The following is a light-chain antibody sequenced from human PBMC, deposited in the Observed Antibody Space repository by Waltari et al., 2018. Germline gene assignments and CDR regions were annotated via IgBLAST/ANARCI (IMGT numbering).Light chain of an antibody. J-gene: IGKJ2*01. CDR1: QNLLYNSDNKTY. CDR2: WAS. CDR3: QQCYSTPYT. Sequence: DIVMPQSPDSLAVSLGERVTINCRSSQNLLYNSDNKTYLAWFQQKPGQPPKLLIYWASTRESGVPDRFSGSGSGTEFTLTISSLQAADVAVYYCQQCYSTPYTFGQGTKLEIK. V-gene: IGKV4-1*01.